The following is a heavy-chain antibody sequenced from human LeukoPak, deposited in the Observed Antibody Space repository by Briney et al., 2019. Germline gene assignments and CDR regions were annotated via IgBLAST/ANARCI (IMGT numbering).Heavy chain of an antibody. CDR3: ARNELGYVWGSLESTSFDI. Sequence: SETLSLTCTVSGGSISSYYWSWIRQPPGKGLEWIGYIYYSGSTNYNPSLKSRVTISVDTSKNQFSLKLSSVTASDTAVFYCARNELGYVWGSLESTSFDIWGQGTMVTVSS. D-gene: IGHD3-16*01. J-gene: IGHJ3*02. V-gene: IGHV4-59*01. CDR2: IYYSGST. CDR1: GGSISSYY.